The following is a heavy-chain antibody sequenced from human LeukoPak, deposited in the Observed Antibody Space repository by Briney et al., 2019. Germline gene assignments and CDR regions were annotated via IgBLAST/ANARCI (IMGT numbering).Heavy chain of an antibody. V-gene: IGHV1-18*01. J-gene: IGHJ4*02. CDR3: ARWVVGGTIDY. Sequence: GASVKVSCKASGYTFVNYGISWVRQAPGQGLEWVGWISAHNGNTYYVQKLQGRVTMTTATSTSTAYMELRSLESDDTAVYYCARWVVGGTIDYWGQGTLVTVSS. CDR2: ISAHNGNT. D-gene: IGHD1-26*01. CDR1: GYTFVNYG.